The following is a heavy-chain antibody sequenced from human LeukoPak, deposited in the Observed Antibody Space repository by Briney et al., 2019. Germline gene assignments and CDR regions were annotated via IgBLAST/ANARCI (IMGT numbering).Heavy chain of an antibody. CDR3: ARLSDSSGWGYFDY. D-gene: IGHD6-19*01. V-gene: IGHV1-18*04. Sequence: ASVKVSCKASGYTFTSYGISWVRQAPGQGREGMGWISAYNGNTNYAQKLQGRVTMTTDTSTSTAYMELRSLRSDDTAVYYCARLSDSSGWGYFDYWGQGTLVTVSS. J-gene: IGHJ4*02. CDR2: ISAYNGNT. CDR1: GYTFTSYG.